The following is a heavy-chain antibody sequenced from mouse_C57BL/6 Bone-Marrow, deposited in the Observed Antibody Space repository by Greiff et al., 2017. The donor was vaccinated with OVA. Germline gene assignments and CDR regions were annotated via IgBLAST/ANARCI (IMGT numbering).Heavy chain of an antibody. J-gene: IGHJ4*01. D-gene: IGHD2-5*01. V-gene: IGHV3-6*01. CDR3: ARNAYYSNYDYYAMDY. CDR2: ISYDGSN. CDR1: GYSITSCYY. Sequence: VQLKESGPGLVKPSQSLSLTCSVTGYSITSCYYWYWIRQFPGNNLEWMGYISYDGSNNYNPSLKNRISITRDTSKNQFFLKLNSVTTEDTATYYCARNAYYSNYDYYAMDYWGQGTSVTVSS.